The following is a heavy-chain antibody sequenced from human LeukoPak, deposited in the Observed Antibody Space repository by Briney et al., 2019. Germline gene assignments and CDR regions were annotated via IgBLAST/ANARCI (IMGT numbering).Heavy chain of an antibody. CDR2: IYPDDSDT. CDR3: ARHPSDSRYCSGGTCYAPLFDY. V-gene: IGHV5-51*01. D-gene: IGHD2-15*01. CDR1: GSSFSSNW. J-gene: IGHJ4*02. Sequence: GESLKISCKGSGSSFSSNWIGWVRQLPGKGLEWMGIIYPDDSDTRYSPSFQGQVTISADKSISTAYLQWSSLKASDTAMYYCARHPSDSRYCSGGTCYAPLFDYWGQGTLVTVSS.